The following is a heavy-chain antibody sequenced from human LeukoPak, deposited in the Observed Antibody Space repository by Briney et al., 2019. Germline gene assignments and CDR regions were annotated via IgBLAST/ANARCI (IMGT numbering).Heavy chain of an antibody. CDR2: IYHSGST. CDR1: GGSISSGGYY. CDR3: ASGSGWQTAFDY. V-gene: IGHV4-30-2*01. Sequence: PSETLSLTCTVSGGSISSGGYYWGWIRQPPGKGLEWIGYIYHSGSTYYNPSLKSRVTISVDRSKNQFSLKLSSVTAADTAVYYCASGSGWQTAFDYWGQGTLVTVSS. J-gene: IGHJ4*02. D-gene: IGHD6-19*01.